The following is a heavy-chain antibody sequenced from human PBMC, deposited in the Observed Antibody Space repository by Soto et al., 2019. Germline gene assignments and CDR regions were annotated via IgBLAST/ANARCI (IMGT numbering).Heavy chain of an antibody. CDR3: VRGGRGYTRYDVFDI. CDR1: GFTFSSYS. J-gene: IGHJ3*02. V-gene: IGHV3-21*06. D-gene: IGHD5-12*01. Sequence: EVQLVESGGGLVKPGGSLRLSCVDSGFTFSSYSMNWVRQAPGKGLEWVSSISAYSSPIFYADSVKGRFTISRDNAKNSLYLHMNSLRAGDTAVYYCVRGGRGYTRYDVFDIWVQGTMVTVSS. CDR2: ISAYSSPI.